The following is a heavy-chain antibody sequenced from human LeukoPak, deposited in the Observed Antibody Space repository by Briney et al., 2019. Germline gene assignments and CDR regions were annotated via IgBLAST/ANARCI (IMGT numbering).Heavy chain of an antibody. CDR3: STVGRYPGAFDI. Sequence: ASVKVSCKASGYTFTSYDINWVRQATGQGLEWMGWMNPNSGNTGYAQKFQGGVTMTGNTSISTAYMELSSLRSEDTAVYYCSTVGRYPGAFDIWGQGTMVTVSS. V-gene: IGHV1-8*01. J-gene: IGHJ3*02. D-gene: IGHD3-9*01. CDR2: MNPNSGNT. CDR1: GYTFTSYD.